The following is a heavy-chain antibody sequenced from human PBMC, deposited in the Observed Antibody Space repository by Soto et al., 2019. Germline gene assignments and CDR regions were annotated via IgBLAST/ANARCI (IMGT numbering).Heavy chain of an antibody. J-gene: IGHJ4*02. Sequence: PSETLSLTCTVSGASIKSRNYFWGWIRQPPGKGLEFVGSIHSSGGTYYNPSLKSRVTVSVDSSNSHFSLSLKSLTATDTAVYYCGRLAEAATGHTDFDFWGQGTLVTVSS. CDR1: GASIKSRNYF. V-gene: IGHV4-39*02. D-gene: IGHD2-15*01. CDR3: GRLAEAATGHTDFDF. CDR2: IHSSGGT.